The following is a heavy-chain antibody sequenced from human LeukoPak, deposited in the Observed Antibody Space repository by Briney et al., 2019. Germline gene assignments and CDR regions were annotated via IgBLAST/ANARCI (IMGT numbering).Heavy chain of an antibody. V-gene: IGHV1-2*02. D-gene: IGHD2-2*01. Sequence: ASVNVSCKASGYTFTDYYIHWVRQAPGQGLEWMGWIKPSSGDTRYAQKFQGRVTVTRDTSINTAYMEMSRLTSDDTATYSCARRYCSSISCYSDYWGQGTLVTVSS. J-gene: IGHJ4*02. CDR1: GYTFTDYY. CDR3: ARRYCSSISCYSDY. CDR2: IKPSSGDT.